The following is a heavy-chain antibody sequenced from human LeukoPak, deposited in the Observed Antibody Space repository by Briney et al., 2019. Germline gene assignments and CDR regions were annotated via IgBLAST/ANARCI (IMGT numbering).Heavy chain of an antibody. CDR2: INSDGSVT. V-gene: IGHV3-74*01. J-gene: IGHJ4*02. CDR3: TRAAYDGSGFYLY. Sequence: GGSLRLSCAASGFSFSGYWMHWVCQAPGKGLVWVSLINSDGSVTNYADSVKGRFTISRDNAKNTLYLQMNSLRAEDTAVYYCTRAAYDGSGFYLYWGQGTLVTVSS. D-gene: IGHD3-22*01. CDR1: GFSFSGYW.